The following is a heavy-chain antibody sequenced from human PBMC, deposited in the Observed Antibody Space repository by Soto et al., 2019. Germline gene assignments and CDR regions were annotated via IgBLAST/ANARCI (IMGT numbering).Heavy chain of an antibody. CDR3: ARDPSGWNYYFDY. CDR2: IYYSGST. V-gene: IGHV4-39*01. CDR1: GGSISSSSYY. D-gene: IGHD6-19*01. J-gene: IGHJ4*02. Sequence: TLSLTCTVSGGSISSSSYYWGWIRQPPGKGLGWIGSIYYSGSTYYNPSLKSRVTISVDTSKNQFSLKLSSVTAADTAVYYCARDPSGWNYYFDYWGQGTLVTVSS.